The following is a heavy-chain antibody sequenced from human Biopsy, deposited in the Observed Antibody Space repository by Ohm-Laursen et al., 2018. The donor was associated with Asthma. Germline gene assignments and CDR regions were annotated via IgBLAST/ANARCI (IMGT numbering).Heavy chain of an antibody. Sequence: GSLRLSCAASGFTFGNFWMSWGRQTPGKGLEWVATITGDGSQKFYVDSVTGRFTISRDNSKNSLYLQMNSLRAEDTAVYYCARKIAARGGMGVWGQGTTVTVSS. V-gene: IGHV3-7*01. D-gene: IGHD6-6*01. CDR1: GFTFGNFW. CDR2: ITGDGSQK. CDR3: ARKIAARGGMGV. J-gene: IGHJ6*02.